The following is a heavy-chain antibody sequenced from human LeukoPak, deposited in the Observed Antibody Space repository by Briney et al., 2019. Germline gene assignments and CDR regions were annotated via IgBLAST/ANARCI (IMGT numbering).Heavy chain of an antibody. V-gene: IGHV3-53*01. CDR1: GFPHSLNH. J-gene: IGHJ4*02. D-gene: IGHD3-10*01. Sequence: GGPLTLPCGAWGFPHSLNHMQCPRQAPGKGLEWVSVIYSDGRTYYADSVKGRFTISRDISKNTLFLQMTSLRAEDTAVYYCAKVKGWYGEGYFDYWGQGTLVTVSS. CDR2: IYSDGRT. CDR3: AKVKGWYGEGYFDY.